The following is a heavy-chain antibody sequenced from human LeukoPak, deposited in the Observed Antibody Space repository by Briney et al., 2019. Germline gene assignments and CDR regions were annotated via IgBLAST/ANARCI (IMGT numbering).Heavy chain of an antibody. CDR3: ARRSDIPSDDGEDYFDY. CDR1: GGSINSGTFY. Sequence: KSSETLSLTCTVSGGSINSGTFYWGWIRQPPGKGLEWIGSMYYDGSSYYNPSLKSRVTTSVDTSKNQFSLKLTSVTAADTAVYFCARRSDIPSDDGEDYFDYWGQGTLVTVSS. D-gene: IGHD3-10*01. CDR2: MYYDGSS. V-gene: IGHV4-39*01. J-gene: IGHJ4*02.